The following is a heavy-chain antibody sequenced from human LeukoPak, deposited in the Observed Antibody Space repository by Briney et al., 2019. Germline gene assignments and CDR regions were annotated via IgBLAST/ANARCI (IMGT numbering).Heavy chain of an antibody. Sequence: ASVKVSCKASGYTFTSYGISWVRQAPGQGLEWTGWISAYNGNTNYAQKLQGRVTMTRDTSTSTVYMELSSLRSEDTAVYYCARDLYGVYDFWREIRDYYGMDVWGQGTTVTVSS. D-gene: IGHD3-3*01. CDR2: ISAYNGNT. J-gene: IGHJ6*02. V-gene: IGHV1-18*01. CDR1: GYTFTSYG. CDR3: ARDLYGVYDFWREIRDYYGMDV.